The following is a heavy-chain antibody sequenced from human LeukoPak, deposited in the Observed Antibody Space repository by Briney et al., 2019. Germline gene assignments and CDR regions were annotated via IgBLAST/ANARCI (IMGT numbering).Heavy chain of an antibody. CDR2: IYYSGST. J-gene: IGHJ4*02. D-gene: IGHD5-24*01. CDR3: ARDRSRGYNDY. Sequence: SETLSLTCTVSGGSISSYYWSWIRQPPGKGLEWIGYIYYSGSTNYNPSLKSRVTISVDTSKNQFSLKLSSVTAADTAVYYCARDRSRGYNDYWGQGTLVTVSS. CDR1: GGSISSYY. V-gene: IGHV4-59*01.